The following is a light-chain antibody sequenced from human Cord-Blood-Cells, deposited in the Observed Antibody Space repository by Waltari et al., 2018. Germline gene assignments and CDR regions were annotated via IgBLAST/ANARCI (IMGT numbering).Light chain of an antibody. CDR1: QSVSSN. Sequence: EIVMTQSPATLSVSPGERATLSCRARQSVSSNLAWYQQKPGQAPRLRIYGASTSATGIPARFSGSGSGTEFTLTISSLQSEDFAVYYCQQYNNWPPRVTFGPGTKVDIK. J-gene: IGKJ3*01. V-gene: IGKV3-15*01. CDR2: GAS. CDR3: QQYNNWPPRVT.